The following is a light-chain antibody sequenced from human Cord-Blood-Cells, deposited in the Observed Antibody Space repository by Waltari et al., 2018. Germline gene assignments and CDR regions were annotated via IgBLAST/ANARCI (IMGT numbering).Light chain of an antibody. V-gene: IGLV6-57*01. CDR3: QSYDSSNVV. CDR1: SDSIASNY. J-gene: IGLJ2*01. CDR2: EDN. Sequence: NFMLTQPHSVSESPGKTVTISCTRSSDSIASNYVQWYQQRPGSSPTTVIYEDNQRPSGFPDRFSGSIDSSSNSASLTISGLKTEDEADYYCQSYDSSNVVFGGGTKLTVL.